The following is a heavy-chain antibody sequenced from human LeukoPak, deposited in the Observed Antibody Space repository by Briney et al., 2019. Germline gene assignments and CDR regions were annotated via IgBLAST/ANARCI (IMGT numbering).Heavy chain of an antibody. CDR1: GFTLSASA. J-gene: IGHJ4*02. D-gene: IGHD3-22*01. CDR3: ARGTYYYDSSGYYSGGLGY. CDR2: ISNGGTDK. V-gene: IGHV3-30*04. Sequence: PGRSLRLSCAASGFTLSASAMHWVRQAPGKGLECVAVISNGGTDKYYADSVKGRFTISRDNSENTLYLQMSSLRAEDTAVYYCARGTYYYDSSGYYSGGLGYWGQGTLVTVSS.